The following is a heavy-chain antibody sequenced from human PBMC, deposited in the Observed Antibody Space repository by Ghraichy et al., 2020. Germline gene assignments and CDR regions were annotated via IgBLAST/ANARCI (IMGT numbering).Heavy chain of an antibody. CDR2: IKEDGSDK. V-gene: IGHV3-7*01. Sequence: GGSLRLSCAASGFTFSSYWMSWVRQVPGKGLEWVASIKEDGSDKSYVDSLRGRFTISRDNAKNSLYLQMSSLRAEDTAVYYCARRLVVPGASGWGYGMDVWGQGTTVTVSS. J-gene: IGHJ6*02. CDR3: ARRLVVPGASGWGYGMDV. CDR1: GFTFSSYW. D-gene: IGHD2-2*01.